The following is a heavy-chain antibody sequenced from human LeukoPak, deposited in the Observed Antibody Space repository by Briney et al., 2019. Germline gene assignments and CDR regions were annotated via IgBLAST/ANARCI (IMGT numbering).Heavy chain of an antibody. CDR3: AGAGSGGDCYKCESSDFDY. V-gene: IGHV3-7*03. D-gene: IGHD2-21*02. Sequence: PGGSLRLSCAASGFTFSSYWMSWVRQAPGKGLEWVANIKQDGSEKYYVDSVKGRFTISRDNAKNSLYLQMNSLRAEDTAVYYCAGAGSGGDCYKCESSDFDYWGQGTLVTVSS. CDR1: GFTFSSYW. J-gene: IGHJ4*02. CDR2: IKQDGSEK.